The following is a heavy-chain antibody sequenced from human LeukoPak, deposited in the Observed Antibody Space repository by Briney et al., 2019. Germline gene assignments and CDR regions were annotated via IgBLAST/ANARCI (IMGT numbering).Heavy chain of an antibody. D-gene: IGHD2-2*03. CDR2: INHSGST. CDR3: ARVGYCSSTSCYLFDY. Sequence: GSLRLSCAASGFTFSDHYMDWVRQAPGKGLEWVGEINHSGSTNYNPSLKSRVTISVDTSKNQFSLKLSSVTAADTAVYYCARVGYCSSTSCYLFDYWGQGTLVTVSS. V-gene: IGHV4-34*01. CDR1: GFTFSDHY. J-gene: IGHJ4*02.